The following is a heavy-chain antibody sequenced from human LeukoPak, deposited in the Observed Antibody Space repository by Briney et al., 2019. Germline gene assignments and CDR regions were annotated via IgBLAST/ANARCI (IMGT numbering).Heavy chain of an antibody. CDR2: IRYDGSNK. CDR3: AKDHGSSDWYYFDY. J-gene: IGHJ4*02. Sequence: GGSLRLSCAASGFTFSSYGMHWVRQAPGKGLEWVAFIRYDGSNKYYADSVKGRFTISRDNSKNTLYLQMNSLRAEDTAVYYCAKDHGSSDWYYFDYWGQGTLVTVSS. V-gene: IGHV3-30*02. CDR1: GFTFSSYG. D-gene: IGHD6-13*01.